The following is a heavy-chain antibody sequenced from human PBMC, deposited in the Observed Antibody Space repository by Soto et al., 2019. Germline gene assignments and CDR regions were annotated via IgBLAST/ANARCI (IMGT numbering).Heavy chain of an antibody. V-gene: IGHV3-30*03. D-gene: IGHD2-8*01. Sequence: GGSLRLSCAASGFTFSTYAMHWVRQAPGKGLEWVALISYDGNLKYYVDSVKGRFTISRDNSKNTLYLQMNSLRPEDTAVYFCARDIACTSHRCPNNWFDPWGQGTLVTVSS. CDR2: ISYDGNLK. CDR3: ARDIACTSHRCPNNWFDP. J-gene: IGHJ5*02. CDR1: GFTFSTYA.